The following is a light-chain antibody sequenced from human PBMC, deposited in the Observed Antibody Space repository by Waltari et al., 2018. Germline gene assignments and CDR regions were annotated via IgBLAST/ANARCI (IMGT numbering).Light chain of an antibody. CDR2: GNN. Sequence: SSELTQAPAVSVALGQTVRITCQGDSLRTYYASWYQQKPGQAPGRVVYGNNNRPSGIPERFSGSSSGNTASLTITGAQVEDEADYYCDSWDSNGTHVLFGGGTRLTVL. CDR1: SLRTYY. V-gene: IGLV3-19*02. J-gene: IGLJ2*01. CDR3: DSWDSNGTHVL.